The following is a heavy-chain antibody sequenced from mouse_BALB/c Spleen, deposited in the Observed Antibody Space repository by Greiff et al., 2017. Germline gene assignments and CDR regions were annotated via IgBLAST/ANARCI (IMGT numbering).Heavy chain of an antibody. J-gene: IGHJ3*01. CDR3: AREGFYRYDGGAWFAY. V-gene: IGHV3-2*02. D-gene: IGHD2-14*01. CDR2: ISYSGST. Sequence: VQLQQSGPGLVKPSQSLSLTCTVTGYSITSDYAWNWIRQFPGNKLEWMGYISYSGSTSYNPSLKSRISITRDTSKNQFFLQLNSVTTEDTATYYCAREGFYRYDGGAWFAYWGQGTLVTVSA. CDR1: GYSITSDYA.